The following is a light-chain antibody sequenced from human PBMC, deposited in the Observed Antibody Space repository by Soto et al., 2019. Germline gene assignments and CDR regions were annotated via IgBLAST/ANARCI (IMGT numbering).Light chain of an antibody. CDR3: AAWDDIVSGLV. CDR2: RAD. Sequence: QSVLTQPPSASGTPGQTVTISCSGRSSNIGSNYVYWYQQLPGTAPRLLMYRADQRPSGVPDRFSGSKSGTSASLAISELRSEDEADYYCAAWDDIVSGLVFGGGTKVTVL. J-gene: IGLJ2*01. CDR1: SSNIGSNY. V-gene: IGLV1-47*01.